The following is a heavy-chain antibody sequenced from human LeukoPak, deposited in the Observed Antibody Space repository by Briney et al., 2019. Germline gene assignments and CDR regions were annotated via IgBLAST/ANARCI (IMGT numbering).Heavy chain of an antibody. CDR1: GFTFSNYW. J-gene: IGHJ6*03. CDR2: INSDGSSS. D-gene: IGHD3-3*01. CDR3: AKTGYDFWTGEYYYYMDV. V-gene: IGHV3-74*01. Sequence: GGSLRLSCTASGFTFSNYWMHWVRQAPGKGLVWVSRINSDGSSSTYVDFVKGRFTVSRDNAKNTLYLQMNSLRAEDTALYYCAKTGYDFWTGEYYYYMDVWGKGTTVTVSS.